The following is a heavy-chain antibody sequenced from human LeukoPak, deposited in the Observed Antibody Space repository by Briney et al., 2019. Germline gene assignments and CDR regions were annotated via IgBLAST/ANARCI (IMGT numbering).Heavy chain of an antibody. D-gene: IGHD6-19*01. Sequence: GRSLRLSCAASGFTFSSYTMNWVRQAPGKGLGWVSAISGSGDTTYYADSVKGRFTISRDNSKNTLYLQMNSLRAEDTAVYYCAKTLHSSGWYWNYWGQGTLVTVSS. CDR2: ISGSGDTT. CDR1: GFTFSSYT. V-gene: IGHV3-23*01. J-gene: IGHJ4*02. CDR3: AKTLHSSGWYWNY.